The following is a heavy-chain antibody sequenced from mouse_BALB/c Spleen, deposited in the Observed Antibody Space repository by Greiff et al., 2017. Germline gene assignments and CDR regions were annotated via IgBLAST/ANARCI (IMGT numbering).Heavy chain of an antibody. D-gene: IGHD2-1*01. Sequence: EVKLQQSGAELVRSGASVKLSCTASGFNIKDYYMHWVKQRPEQGLEWIGWIDPENGDTEYAPKFQGKATMTADTSSNTAYLQLSSLTSEDTAVYYCNAWSYYGNWGDYWGQGTTLTVSS. J-gene: IGHJ2*01. V-gene: IGHV14-4*02. CDR1: GFNIKDYY. CDR3: NAWSYYGNWGDY. CDR2: IDPENGDT.